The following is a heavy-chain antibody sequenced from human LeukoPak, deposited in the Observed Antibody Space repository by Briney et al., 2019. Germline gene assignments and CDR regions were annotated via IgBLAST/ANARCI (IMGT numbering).Heavy chain of an antibody. D-gene: IGHD2-21*02. CDR3: AKDLNAYCGGDCPLGY. V-gene: IGHV3-30*02. CDR1: GFTFSSYG. J-gene: IGHJ4*02. Sequence: GGSLRLSCAASGFTFSSYGMHWVRQAPGKGLEWVAFIRYDGSNKYYADSVKGRFTISRDNSKNTLYLQMNSLRAEDTAVYYCAKDLNAYCGGDCPLGYWGQGTLVTVSS. CDR2: IRYDGSNK.